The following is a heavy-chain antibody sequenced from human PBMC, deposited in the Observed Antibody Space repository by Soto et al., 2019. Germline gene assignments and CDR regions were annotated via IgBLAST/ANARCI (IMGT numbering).Heavy chain of an antibody. J-gene: IGHJ4*02. Sequence: PGGSLRLSCAASGFTFSSYGMHWVRQAPGKGLEWVSAISGSGGSTYYADSVKGRFTISRDNSKNTLYLQMNSLRAEDTAVYYCAKDQRYCTNGVCYTWFDYWGRGALVTVSS. V-gene: IGHV3-23*01. CDR3: AKDQRYCTNGVCYTWFDY. D-gene: IGHD2-8*01. CDR2: ISGSGGST. CDR1: GFTFSSYG.